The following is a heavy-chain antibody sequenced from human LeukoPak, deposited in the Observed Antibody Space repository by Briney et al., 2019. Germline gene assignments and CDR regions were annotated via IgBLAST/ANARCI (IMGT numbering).Heavy chain of an antibody. V-gene: IGHV3-66*01. D-gene: IGHD3-22*01. CDR1: GFTVSSNY. J-gene: IGHJ4*02. CDR2: IYSGGST. Sequence: QPGGPLRLSCAASGFTVSSNYMSWVRQAPGKGLEWVSVIYSGGSTYYADSVKGRFTISRDNSKNTLYLQMNSLRAEDTAVYYCARGEDTMIVPVYWGQGTLVTVSS. CDR3: ARGEDTMIVPVY.